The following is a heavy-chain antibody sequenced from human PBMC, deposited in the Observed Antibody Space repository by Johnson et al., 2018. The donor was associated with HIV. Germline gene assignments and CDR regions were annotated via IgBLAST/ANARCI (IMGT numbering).Heavy chain of an antibody. CDR3: ARGMYGDAFDI. D-gene: IGHD2-8*01. V-gene: IGHV3-13*01. CDR2: IGTAGDT. Sequence: EVQLVESGGGLVQPGGSLRLSCPASGFTFSSYDMHWVRQATGKGLEWVSTIGTAGDTYYPGSVKGRFTISRDNSKNTLYLQMNSLRAEDTAVYYCARGMYGDAFDIWGQGTMVTVSS. CDR1: GFTFSSYD. J-gene: IGHJ3*02.